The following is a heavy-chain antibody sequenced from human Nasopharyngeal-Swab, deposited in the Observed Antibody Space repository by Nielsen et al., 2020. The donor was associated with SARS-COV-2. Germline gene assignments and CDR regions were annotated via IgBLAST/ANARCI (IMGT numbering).Heavy chain of an antibody. V-gene: IGHV4-34*01. CDR1: GGSFSGYY. D-gene: IGHD3-9*01. CDR3: ARRGAPRTAILTDYSFRAFDI. Sequence: SETLSLTCAVYGGSFSGYYWSWIRQPPGKGLEWIGEINHSGSTNYNPSLKSRVTISVDTSKNQFSLKLSSVTAADTAVYYCARRGAPRTAILTDYSFRAFDIWGQGTMVTVSS. J-gene: IGHJ3*02. CDR2: INHSGST.